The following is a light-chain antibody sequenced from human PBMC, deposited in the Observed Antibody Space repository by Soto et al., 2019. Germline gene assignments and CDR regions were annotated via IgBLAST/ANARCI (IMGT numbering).Light chain of an antibody. V-gene: IGKV3-11*01. J-gene: IGKJ5*01. CDR1: QSVSSY. Sequence: EIVLTQSPATLSLSPGERATLSCRASQSVSSYLAWYQQKPGQAPRLLIYDASNRVTGIPARFSGSGSGTDFTLTISSLEPEDFAFYYCQQRSNWITFGQGTRLEIK. CDR2: DAS. CDR3: QQRSNWIT.